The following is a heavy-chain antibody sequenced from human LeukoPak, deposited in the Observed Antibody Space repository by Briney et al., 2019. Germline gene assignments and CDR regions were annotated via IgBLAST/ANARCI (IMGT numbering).Heavy chain of an antibody. CDR1: GFTFSSYG. Sequence: GGSLRLSCAASGFTFSSYGMHWLRQAPGKGLEWVSVIYSGGSTYYADSVKGRFTISRDNSKNTLYLQMNSLRAEDTAVYYCARGATYYYDSSGPAPYYFDYWGQGTLVTVSS. D-gene: IGHD3-22*01. CDR2: IYSGGST. CDR3: ARGATYYYDSSGPAPYYFDY. V-gene: IGHV3-53*01. J-gene: IGHJ4*02.